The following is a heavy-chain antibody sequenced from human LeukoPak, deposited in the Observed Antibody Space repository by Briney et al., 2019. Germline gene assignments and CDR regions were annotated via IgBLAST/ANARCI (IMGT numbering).Heavy chain of an antibody. Sequence: PGGSLRLSCAASGFTFSTYAMSWVRQAPGKGLEWVSGISGSGGSTYNADSVKGRFSISRDNSKNTLYLQMNSLRAEDTAVYYCARGWYPFDYWGRGTLVTVSS. CDR2: ISGSGGST. D-gene: IGHD6-13*01. CDR3: ARGWYPFDY. CDR1: GFTFSTYA. J-gene: IGHJ4*02. V-gene: IGHV3-23*01.